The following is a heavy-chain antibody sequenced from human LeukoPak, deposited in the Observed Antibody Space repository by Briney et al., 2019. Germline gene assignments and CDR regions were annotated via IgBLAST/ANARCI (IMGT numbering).Heavy chain of an antibody. CDR3: ARGLGMATIYYYYYYGIDV. D-gene: IGHD5-24*01. V-gene: IGHV1-8*01. CDR2: MNPNSGNT. J-gene: IGHJ6*02. CDR1: GYTFTSYD. Sequence: ASVKVSCKASGYTFTSYDINWVRQAPGQGLEWMGWMNPNSGNTGYAQKFQGRVTMTRNTSISTAYMELSSLRSEDTAVYYCARGLGMATIYYYYYYGIDVWGQGTTVTVSS.